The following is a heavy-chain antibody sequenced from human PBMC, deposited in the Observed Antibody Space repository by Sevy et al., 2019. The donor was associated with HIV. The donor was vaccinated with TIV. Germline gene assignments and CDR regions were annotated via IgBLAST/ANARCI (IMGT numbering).Heavy chain of an antibody. CDR1: GYTFTGYY. J-gene: IGHJ5*02. V-gene: IGHV1-2*02. CDR2: INPNSGGT. Sequence: ASVKVSCKASGYTFTGYYMHWVRQAPGQGLEWMGWINPNSGGTNYAQKFQGRVTMTRDTSISTAYMELSRLRSDDTAVYYCARILGYCSGGSCPWGQRTLVTVSS. CDR3: ARILGYCSGGSCP. D-gene: IGHD2-15*01.